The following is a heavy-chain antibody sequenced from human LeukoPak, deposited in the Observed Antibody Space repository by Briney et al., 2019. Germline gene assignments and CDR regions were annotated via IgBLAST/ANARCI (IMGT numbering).Heavy chain of an antibody. V-gene: IGHV3-23*01. Sequence: GGSLRLSCAASGFTFSSYAMSWVRQAPGKGLEWVSAISGSGGSTYYADSVKGRFTISRDNSKNTLYLQMNSLRAEDTAMYYCAKTLGGQPDPYYYYYMDVWGKGTTVTVSS. CDR1: GFTFSSYA. J-gene: IGHJ6*03. CDR3: AKTLGGQPDPYYYYYMDV. D-gene: IGHD3-16*01. CDR2: ISGSGGST.